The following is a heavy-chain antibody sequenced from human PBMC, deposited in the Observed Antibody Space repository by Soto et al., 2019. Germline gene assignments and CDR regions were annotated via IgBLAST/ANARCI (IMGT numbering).Heavy chain of an antibody. Sequence: QITLKESGPTLVKPTQTLTLTCTFSGFSLSSTRMAVGWIRQPPGKALEWLALIYWDDDKRYSPFLKSRLTITKHTSKIQVVLTMSNMDPVDTARYYCAHIVVAGLGYYFDYWGQGTLVTVSS. CDR1: GFSLSSTRMA. V-gene: IGHV2-5*02. J-gene: IGHJ4*02. CDR3: AHIVVAGLGYYFDY. CDR2: IYWDDDK. D-gene: IGHD6-19*01.